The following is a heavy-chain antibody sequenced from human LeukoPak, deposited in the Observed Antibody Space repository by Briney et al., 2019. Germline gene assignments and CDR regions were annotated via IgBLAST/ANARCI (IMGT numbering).Heavy chain of an antibody. CDR1: GFTFSSYW. V-gene: IGHV3-7*01. J-gene: IGHJ6*03. CDR2: IKQDGSEK. Sequence: GGSLRLSCAASGFTFSSYWMSWVRQAPGKGLEWVANIKQDGSEKYYVDSVKGRFTISRDNAKNSLYLQMNSLRAEDTAVYYCARVQSGYDPYYYYYMDVWGKGTTVTVSS. D-gene: IGHD5-12*01. CDR3: ARVQSGYDPYYYYYMDV.